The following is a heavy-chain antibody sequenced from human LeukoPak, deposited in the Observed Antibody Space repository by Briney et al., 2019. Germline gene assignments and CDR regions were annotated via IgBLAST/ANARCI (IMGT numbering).Heavy chain of an antibody. J-gene: IGHJ4*02. V-gene: IGHV3-21*01. CDR2: ISSSSSYI. CDR3: ARGGEYDSSGYYKGFDY. CDR1: GFTFSSYS. D-gene: IGHD3-22*01. Sequence: PGGSLRLSCAASGFTFSSYSMNWVRQAPGKGLEWVSSISSSSSYIYYADSVKGRFTISRDNAKNSLYLQMNSLRAEDTAVYYCARGGEYDSSGYYKGFDYWGQGTLVTASS.